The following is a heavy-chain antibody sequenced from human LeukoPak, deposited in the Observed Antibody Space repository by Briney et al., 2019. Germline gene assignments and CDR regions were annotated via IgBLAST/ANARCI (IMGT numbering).Heavy chain of an antibody. CDR3: ARDYYDSSGYYPTGFDP. CDR1: GGSISSYY. V-gene: IGHV4-59*01. CDR2: IYYSGST. J-gene: IGHJ5*02. D-gene: IGHD3-22*01. Sequence: SETLSLTCTVSGGSISSYYWSWIRQPPGKGLEWIGYIYYSGSTNYNPSLKSRVTISVDTSKNQFSLKLSSVTAADTAVYYCARDYYDSSGYYPTGFDPWGQGTLVTVSS.